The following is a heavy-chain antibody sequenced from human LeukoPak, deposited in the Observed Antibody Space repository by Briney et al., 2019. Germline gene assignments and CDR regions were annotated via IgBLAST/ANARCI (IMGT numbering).Heavy chain of an antibody. J-gene: IGHJ4*02. D-gene: IGHD3-22*01. CDR3: ARGGYYYDSSGYYSSFDY. CDR2: INPNSGGT. V-gene: IGHV1-2*02. Sequence: ASVKVSCKASGYTFTGYYMHWVRQAPGQELEWMGWINPNSGGTNYAQKFQGRVTMTRDMSTSTAYMELSRLRSDDTAVYYCARGGYYYDSSGYYSSFDYWGQGTLVTVSS. CDR1: GYTFTGYY.